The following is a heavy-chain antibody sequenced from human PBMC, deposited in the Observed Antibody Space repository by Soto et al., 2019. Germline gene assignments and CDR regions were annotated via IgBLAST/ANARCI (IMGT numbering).Heavy chain of an antibody. Sequence: GGSLRLSCAASGLNFASYAMTWIRQAPGKGLEWVSATSGDAANTQYADSVKGRFTMSRDNSKNTLYLQMNSLRAEDTAVYFCAKYITAATRYFDLWGRGTLVTVSS. V-gene: IGHV3-23*01. CDR1: GLNFASYA. J-gene: IGHJ2*01. D-gene: IGHD1-20*01. CDR2: TSGDAANT. CDR3: AKYITAATRYFDL.